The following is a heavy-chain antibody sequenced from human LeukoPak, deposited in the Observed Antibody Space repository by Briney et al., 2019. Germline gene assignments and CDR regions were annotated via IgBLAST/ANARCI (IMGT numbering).Heavy chain of an antibody. J-gene: IGHJ4*02. CDR1: GGSISSSSYY. D-gene: IGHD3-3*01. CDR3: ARHERITIFGDRLFVY. CDR2: IYYSGST. V-gene: IGHV4-39*01. Sequence: PSETLSLTCTVSGGSISSSSYYWGWIRQPPGKGLEWIGSIYYSGSTYYNPSLKSRVTISLDTSKNQFSLKLSSVTAADTAVYYCARHERITIFGDRLFVYWGQGTLVTVSS.